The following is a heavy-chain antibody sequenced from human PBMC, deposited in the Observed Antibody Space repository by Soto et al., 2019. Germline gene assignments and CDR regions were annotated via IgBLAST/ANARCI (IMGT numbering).Heavy chain of an antibody. J-gene: IGHJ4*02. V-gene: IGHV4-59*12. D-gene: IGHD3-22*01. CDR3: ARVKYDDIGYYLDH. CDR1: GGSISSYY. Sequence: SETLSLTCTVSGGSISSYYWSWIRQPPGKGLEWIGYIYYSGSTNYNPSLKSRVTMSVDTSKNQFSLKLTSVTAVDTAVYYCARVKYDDIGYYLDHWGQGTLVTVSS. CDR2: IYYSGST.